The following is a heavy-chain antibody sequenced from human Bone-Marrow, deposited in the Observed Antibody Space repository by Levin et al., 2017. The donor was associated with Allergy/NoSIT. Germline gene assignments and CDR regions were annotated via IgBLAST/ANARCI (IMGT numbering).Heavy chain of an antibody. CDR2: ISADGAST. D-gene: IGHD2-15*01. V-gene: IGHV3-23*01. Sequence: LSLTCAVSGFTLNNSAMTWVRQVPGKGLEWVSSISADGASTYHADSVKDRFTISRDNSKDTVYLQMDSLRAEDTAVYYCAGCSGDTCYWTFDWWGQGTLVTVSS. CDR1: GFTLNNSA. J-gene: IGHJ4*02. CDR3: AGCSGDTCYWTFDW.